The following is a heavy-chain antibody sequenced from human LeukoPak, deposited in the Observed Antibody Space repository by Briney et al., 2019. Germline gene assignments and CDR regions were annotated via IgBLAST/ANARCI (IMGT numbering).Heavy chain of an antibody. V-gene: IGHV3-74*01. CDR3: ARDRYCSSTSCLNWFDP. J-gene: IGHJ5*02. Sequence: GGSLRLYCAASGFTFSSYWMHWVRQAPGKGLVWVSRINSDGSSTSYADSVKGRFTISRDNAKNTLYPQMNSLRAEDTAVYYCARDRYCSSTSCLNWFDPWGQGTLVTVSS. CDR1: GFTFSSYW. D-gene: IGHD2-2*01. CDR2: INSDGSST.